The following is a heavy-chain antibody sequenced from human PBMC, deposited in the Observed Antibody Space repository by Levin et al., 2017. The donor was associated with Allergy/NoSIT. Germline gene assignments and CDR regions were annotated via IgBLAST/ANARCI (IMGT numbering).Heavy chain of an antibody. Sequence: PGGSLRLSCVASGYAFSTYAMSWVRQAPGKGLEWVSVINNRRGSTYYADSVKGRFSISRDNSKNTLYLQMNSLRAEDTAVYYCTKPVPDYYDSVSFDYWGQGTLVTVSS. J-gene: IGHJ4*02. CDR1: GYAFSTYA. CDR2: INNRRGST. D-gene: IGHD3-22*01. V-gene: IGHV3-23*01. CDR3: TKPVPDYYDSVSFDY.